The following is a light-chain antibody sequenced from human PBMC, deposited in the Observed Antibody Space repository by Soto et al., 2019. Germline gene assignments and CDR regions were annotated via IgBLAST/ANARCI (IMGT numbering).Light chain of an antibody. CDR1: QSLGGS. V-gene: IGKV3D-15*01. CDR3: QQYNNWPIT. Sequence: IVMTHSPATLSVSPGERATLASRASQSLGGSLAWYQQKPGQAPRLLIYGASNRATGIPDRFSGSGSGTDFTLTISRLEPEDFAVYYCQQYNNWPITFGQGTRLEIK. CDR2: GAS. J-gene: IGKJ5*01.